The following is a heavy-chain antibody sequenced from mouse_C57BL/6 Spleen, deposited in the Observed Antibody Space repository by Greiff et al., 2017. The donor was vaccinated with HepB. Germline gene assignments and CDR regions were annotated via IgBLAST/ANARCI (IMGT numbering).Heavy chain of an antibody. CDR1: GYTFTSYW. J-gene: IGHJ2*01. V-gene: IGHV1-55*01. D-gene: IGHD1-1*01. Sequence: QVQLQQPGAELVKPGASVKMSCKASGYTFTSYWITWVKQRPGQGLEWIGDIYPGSGSTNYNEKFKSKAKLTVDTSSSTAYMQLSSLTSEDSAVYYCARAPYGSMSYYFDYWGQGTTLTVSS. CDR3: ARAPYGSMSYYFDY. CDR2: IYPGSGST.